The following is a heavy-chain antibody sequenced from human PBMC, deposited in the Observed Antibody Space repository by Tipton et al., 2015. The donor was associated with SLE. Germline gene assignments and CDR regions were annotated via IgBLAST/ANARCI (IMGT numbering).Heavy chain of an antibody. D-gene: IGHD2-2*01. CDR3: SRDLGQYQLLWDTDFDL. CDR1: GGSISSKSYY. Sequence: GLVKPSETLSLTCTVSGGSISSKSYYWAWIRQPPGKGLEWIGSTYYSGSTYYNPSLKGRVTISVDTSKNQISLRLNSVTAADTAVYFCSRDLGQYQLLWDTDFDLWGRGTLVTVSS. V-gene: IGHV4-39*07. J-gene: IGHJ2*01. CDR2: TYYSGST.